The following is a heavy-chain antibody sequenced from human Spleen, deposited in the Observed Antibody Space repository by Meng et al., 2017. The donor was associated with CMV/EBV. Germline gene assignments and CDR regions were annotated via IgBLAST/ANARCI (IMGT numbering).Heavy chain of an antibody. CDR2: IYYSGST. CDR1: GGSISTYT. V-gene: IGHV4-59*01. J-gene: IGHJ3*02. CDR3: ARDGNWGRAFDI. Sequence: SETLSLTCSVSGGSISTYTWTWIRQPPGKTLEWIGYIYYSGSTNYNPSLKSRVTISVDTSKNQFSLKLSSVTAADTAVYYCARDGNWGRAFDIWGQGTMVTVSS. D-gene: IGHD7-27*01.